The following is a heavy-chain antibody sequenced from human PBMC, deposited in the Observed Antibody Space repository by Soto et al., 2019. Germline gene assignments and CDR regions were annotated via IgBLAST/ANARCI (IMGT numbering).Heavy chain of an antibody. J-gene: IGHJ3*01. CDR1: GFSFRSYS. Sequence: PGGSLRLSCAASGFSFRSYSMNWVRQAPGKGLEWISYISSSSMTIYYADSVKDRFIISRDNAKNSLYLQMNSLRDEDTAVYYCARDGNYYGSSGFWPWGQGTMVTVSS. V-gene: IGHV3-48*02. CDR2: ISSSSMTI. D-gene: IGHD3-22*01. CDR3: ARDGNYYGSSGFWP.